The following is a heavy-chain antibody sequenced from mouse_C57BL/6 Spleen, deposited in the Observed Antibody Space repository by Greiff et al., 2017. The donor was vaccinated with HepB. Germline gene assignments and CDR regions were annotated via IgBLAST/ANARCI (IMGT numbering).Heavy chain of an antibody. D-gene: IGHD1-1*02. J-gene: IGHJ3*01. Sequence: QVQLQQPGAELVKPGASVKLSCKASGYTFTSYWMQWVKQRPGQGLEWIGEIDPSDSYTNYNQKFKGKATLTVDTSSSTAYMQLSSLTSEDSAVYYCARWKDSYYAGAYWGQGTLVTVSA. CDR3: ARWKDSYYAGAY. V-gene: IGHV1-50*01. CDR1: GYTFTSYW. CDR2: IDPSDSYT.